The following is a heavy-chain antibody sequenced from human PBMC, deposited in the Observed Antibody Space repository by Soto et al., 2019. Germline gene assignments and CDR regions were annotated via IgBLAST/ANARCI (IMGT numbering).Heavy chain of an antibody. CDR2: ISWNSGSL. Sequence: EVQLVESGGGLVQPGRSLRLSCAASGFTFDDYAMHWVRQAPGKGLEWVSGISWNSGSLGYADSVKGRFTISRDNAKNSLDLQMNSLRAEDTALYYCAKDISRYGSGMGYFDYWGQGTLVTVSS. V-gene: IGHV3-9*01. J-gene: IGHJ4*02. CDR3: AKDISRYGSGMGYFDY. D-gene: IGHD3-10*01. CDR1: GFTFDDYA.